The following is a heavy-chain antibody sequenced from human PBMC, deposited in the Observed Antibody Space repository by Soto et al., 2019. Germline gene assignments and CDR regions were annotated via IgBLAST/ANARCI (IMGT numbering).Heavy chain of an antibody. J-gene: IGHJ3*02. CDR1: GYTFTSYY. CDR3: AREGFPRKVFDI. D-gene: IGHD3-3*01. CDR2: INPSGGST. V-gene: IGHV1-46*01. Sequence: ASVKVSCKASGYTFTSYYMHWVRQAPGQGLEWMGIINPSGGSTSYAQKFQGRVTMTRDTSTSTVYMELSSLRSEDTALYYCAREGFPRKVFDIWGKGTMVTVSS.